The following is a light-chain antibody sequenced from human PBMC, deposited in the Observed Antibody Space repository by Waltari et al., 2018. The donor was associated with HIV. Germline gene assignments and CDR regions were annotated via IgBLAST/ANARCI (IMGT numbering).Light chain of an antibody. V-gene: IGLV3-21*02. Sequence: SYVLTQPPSVSVAPGQTATITCEGDKIGLKSVHWYRQKPGQAPVLVVQNDVDRPSGIPALLLGFISATTATLTINRVEAADEADYFCQVCQTSAHVVFGGGTKLTVL. CDR1: KIGLKS. CDR3: QVCQTSAHVV. CDR2: NDV. J-gene: IGLJ2*01.